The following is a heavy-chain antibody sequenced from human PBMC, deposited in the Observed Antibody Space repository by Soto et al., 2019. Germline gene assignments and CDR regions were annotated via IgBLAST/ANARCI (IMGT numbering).Heavy chain of an antibody. J-gene: IGHJ5*02. CDR1: GFIFRNAW. CDR2: IKSKSSGGTT. CDR3: AAEKGWRQSPVDA. Sequence: QLVESGGGLVKPGGSVRLSCAASGFIFRNAWMSWVRQAPGKGLEWVGRIKSKSSGGTTDYAAPVEVRVSISRDDSKTTLFLQMTSLTIEDTAVYFCAAEKGWRQSPVDAWGQGALVTVSS. D-gene: IGHD4-4*01. V-gene: IGHV3-15*01.